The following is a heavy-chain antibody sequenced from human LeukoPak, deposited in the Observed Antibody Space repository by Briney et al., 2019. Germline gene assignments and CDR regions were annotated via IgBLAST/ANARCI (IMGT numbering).Heavy chain of an antibody. J-gene: IGHJ1*01. V-gene: IGHV1-69*06. Sequence: GASVKVSCKASGGTFSTYAVSWVRQAPGQGLEWMGGIIPLFGTSNYAQKFQGRVTITADKSTSTAYMELSSLRSEDTAVYYCAREGNDDYVWGSYRPIEYFQHWGQGTLVIVSS. CDR3: AREGNDDYVWGSYRPIEYFQH. CDR2: IIPLFGTS. CDR1: GGTFSTYA. D-gene: IGHD3-16*02.